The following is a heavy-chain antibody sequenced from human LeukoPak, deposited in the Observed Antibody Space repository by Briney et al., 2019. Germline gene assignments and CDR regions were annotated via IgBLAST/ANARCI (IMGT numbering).Heavy chain of an antibody. Sequence: ASVKVSCKASGYTFTSYGISWVRQAPGQGLEWMGWISAYNGNTNYAQKLQGRVTMTTDTSTSTAYMELRSLRSDDTAVYYCASLGYCSSTSCYGGEYYYYGMDVWGQGTTVTVSS. CDR1: GYTFTSYG. D-gene: IGHD2-2*01. V-gene: IGHV1-18*01. CDR2: ISAYNGNT. J-gene: IGHJ6*02. CDR3: ASLGYCSSTSCYGGEYYYYGMDV.